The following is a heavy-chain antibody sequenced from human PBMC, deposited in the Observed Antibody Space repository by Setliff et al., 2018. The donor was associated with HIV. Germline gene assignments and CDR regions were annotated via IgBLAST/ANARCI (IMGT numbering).Heavy chain of an antibody. J-gene: IGHJ6*03. CDR3: ARGEGRDGYNLYYYYMDV. CDR1: GYTFSSYT. Sequence: RASVKVSCKASGYTFSSYTMHWVRQAPGQGLEWMGWIIPFLGTANYAQQFQGRVTFTTDESTSTAYMELSSLTSDDTAVYYCARGEGRDGYNLYYYYMDVWGKGTTVTVSS. CDR2: IIPFLGTA. D-gene: IGHD2-21*01. V-gene: IGHV1-69*16.